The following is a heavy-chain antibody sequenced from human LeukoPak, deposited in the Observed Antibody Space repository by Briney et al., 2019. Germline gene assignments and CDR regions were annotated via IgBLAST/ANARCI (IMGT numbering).Heavy chain of an antibody. J-gene: IGHJ5*02. V-gene: IGHV4-34*01. D-gene: IGHD2/OR15-2a*01. CDR2: INHSGST. CDR3: AREGSTAFFNWFDP. Sequence: SSETLSLTCAVYGGSFSGYYWSWIRQPPGKGLEWIGEINHSGSTNYNPSLKSRVTISVDTSKNQFSLKLSSVTAADTAVYYCAREGSTAFFNWFDPWGQGTLVTVSS. CDR1: GGSFSGYY.